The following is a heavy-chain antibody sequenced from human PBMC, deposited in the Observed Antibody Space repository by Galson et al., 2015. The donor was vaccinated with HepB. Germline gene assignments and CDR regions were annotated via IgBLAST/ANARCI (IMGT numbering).Heavy chain of an antibody. D-gene: IGHD6-13*01. CDR2: INTNTGNP. Sequence: SVKVSCKASGYTFTSYAMNWVRQAPGQGLEWMGWINTNTGNPTYAQGFTGRFVFSLDTSVSTAYLQISSLKAEDTAVYYCARWDSSSWYEAFDIWGQGTMGTVSS. J-gene: IGHJ3*02. CDR1: GYTFTSYA. V-gene: IGHV7-4-1*02. CDR3: ARWDSSSWYEAFDI.